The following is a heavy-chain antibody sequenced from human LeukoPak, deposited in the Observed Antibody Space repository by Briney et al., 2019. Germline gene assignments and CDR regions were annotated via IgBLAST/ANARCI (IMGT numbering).Heavy chain of an antibody. V-gene: IGHV3-53*01. Sequence: PGGSLRLSCAASGFTVSSNYMSWVRQAPGKGLEWVSVIYSGGSAYYADSVKGRFTISRDNSKNTLYLQMNSLRAEDTAVYYCARVGGGLWGRYFDYWGQGMLVTVSS. CDR2: IYSGGSA. CDR3: ARVGGGLWGRYFDY. CDR1: GFTVSSNY. J-gene: IGHJ4*02. D-gene: IGHD3-16*01.